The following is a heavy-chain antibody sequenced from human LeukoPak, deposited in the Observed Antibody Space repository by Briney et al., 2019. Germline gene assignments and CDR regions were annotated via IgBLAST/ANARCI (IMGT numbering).Heavy chain of an antibody. V-gene: IGHV3-23*01. CDR3: AKLRSSWTDFDY. D-gene: IGHD6-13*01. J-gene: IGHJ4*02. CDR2: ISASGGSK. Sequence: GGSLRLSCATSGFTFSNYAMSWVRHIPGKGLEWVSSISASGGSKYNADSVKGRVTISRDNSKNTLYLRMSSLRVEHTAVYYCAKLRSSWTDFDYWGQGTLVTVSS. CDR1: GFTFSNYA.